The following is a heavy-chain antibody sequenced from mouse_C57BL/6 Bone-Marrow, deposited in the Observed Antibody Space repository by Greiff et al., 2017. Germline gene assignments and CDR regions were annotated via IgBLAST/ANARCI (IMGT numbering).Heavy chain of an antibody. D-gene: IGHD1-1*01. CDR2: IFPGSGST. Sequence: QVQLQQPGAELVKPGASVKMSCKASGYTFPSYWITWVKQRPGQGLEWIGDIFPGSGSTNYNEKLKGKATLTVDTSSSTAYMQLSSLTSEDSAVYYCARLATTLVDYCGQGTTLTVSS. V-gene: IGHV1-55*01. CDR1: GYTFPSYW. CDR3: ARLATTLVDY. J-gene: IGHJ2*01.